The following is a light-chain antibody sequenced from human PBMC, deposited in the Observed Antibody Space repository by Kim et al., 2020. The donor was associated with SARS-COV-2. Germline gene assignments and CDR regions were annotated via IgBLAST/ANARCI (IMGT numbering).Light chain of an antibody. V-gene: IGLV3-19*01. CDR3: SSRDSTGDHVV. CDR1: SLRKYY. Sequence: ALVQTVRLTCQGDSLRKYYATSYQQRPGQAPTLVLYGNYDRPSGIPDRFSGSASGNTASLTITGAQAEDEGDYYCSSRDSTGDHVVFGGGTQLTVL. CDR2: GNY. J-gene: IGLJ3*02.